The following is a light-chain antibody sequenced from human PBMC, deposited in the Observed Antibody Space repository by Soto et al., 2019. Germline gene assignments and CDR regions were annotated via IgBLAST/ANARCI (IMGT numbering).Light chain of an antibody. Sequence: EDVLTQSPAILSLSPGERATLSCRASQGIVNYLAWYQQKPGQAPRLLIYDASNRATGIPARFSGSGSDTDFTLTIDSLEPEDSAVYYCQQRNFWPLTFGPGTRVEIK. CDR1: QGIVNY. CDR3: QQRNFWPLT. J-gene: IGKJ3*01. V-gene: IGKV3D-11*01. CDR2: DAS.